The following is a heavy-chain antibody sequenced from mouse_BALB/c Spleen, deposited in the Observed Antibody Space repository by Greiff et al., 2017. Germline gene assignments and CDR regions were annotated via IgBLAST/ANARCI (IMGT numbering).Heavy chain of an antibody. Sequence: EVKLVESGGGLVQPGESLKLSCESNEYAFPSHDMSWVRKTPEKRLELVAAINSDGGSTYYPDTMERRFIISRDNTKKTLYLQMSSLRSEDTALYYCARAYYGNPWFADWGQGTLVTVSA. CDR3: ARAYYGNPWFAD. V-gene: IGHV5-2*01. CDR1: EYAFPSHD. J-gene: IGHJ3*01. CDR2: INSDGGST. D-gene: IGHD2-10*01.